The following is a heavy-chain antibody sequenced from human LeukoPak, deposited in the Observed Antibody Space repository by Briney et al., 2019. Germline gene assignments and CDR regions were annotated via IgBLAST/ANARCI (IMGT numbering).Heavy chain of an antibody. CDR1: GFTFPFSTYA. J-gene: IGHJ4*02. Sequence: PGGSLRLSFAASGFTFPFSTYAMNWIRKAPGKGLEWVSGIGGTYGSINYEDSVKGRFTISRDNSKNTLYMQMNSLRAEDTAVYYCAKVRYDSSGYVDYWGQGALVTVSS. CDR3: AKVRYDSSGYVDY. CDR2: IGGTYGSI. V-gene: IGHV3-23*01. D-gene: IGHD3-22*01.